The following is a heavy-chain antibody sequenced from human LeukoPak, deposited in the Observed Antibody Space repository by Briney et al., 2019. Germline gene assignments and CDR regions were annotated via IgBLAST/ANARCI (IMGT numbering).Heavy chain of an antibody. J-gene: IGHJ5*02. Sequence: TSETLSLTCTVSGDSISSSSYYWGWIRQPPGKGLEWIGSSSYTGTTYSNPSLKRRVTISIDTSNNQFSLKVTSVTAADTAVYYCARRQRISIFGEVFSNWFDPWGQGTLVTVSS. CDR2: SSYTGTT. CDR1: GDSISSSSYY. V-gene: IGHV4-39*01. D-gene: IGHD3-3*01. CDR3: ARRQRISIFGEVFSNWFDP.